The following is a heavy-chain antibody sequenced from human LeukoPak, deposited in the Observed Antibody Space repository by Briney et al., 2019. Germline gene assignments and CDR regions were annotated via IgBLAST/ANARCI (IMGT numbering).Heavy chain of an antibody. CDR1: GFTLSSYW. V-gene: IGHV3-74*01. CDR3: ARGSGWFYFDY. Sequence: GGSLRLSCAASGFTLSSYWMHWVRQAPGKGLEWVSRINSDGSRTSYADSVEGRFTISRHNAKNTLYLQMNSLRAEDTAVYYCARGSGWFYFDYWGQGTLVTVSS. D-gene: IGHD6-19*01. CDR2: INSDGSRT. J-gene: IGHJ4*02.